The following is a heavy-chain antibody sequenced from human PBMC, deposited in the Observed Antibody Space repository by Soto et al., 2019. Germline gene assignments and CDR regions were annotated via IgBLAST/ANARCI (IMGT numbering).Heavy chain of an antibody. J-gene: IGHJ6*02. CDR3: ARGKYCSSTSCYISYQVLRGYYGMDV. D-gene: IGHD2-2*02. Sequence: SETLSLTCTVSGGSMRDYYWSWIRQPPGKGLEWIGYIDYSGSTKYNPALKSRVTMTVETSKNHFSLKLNSVTTADTAVYYCARGKYCSSTSCYISYQVLRGYYGMDVWGQGTTVTVSS. CDR2: IDYSGST. V-gene: IGHV4-59*01. CDR1: GGSMRDYY.